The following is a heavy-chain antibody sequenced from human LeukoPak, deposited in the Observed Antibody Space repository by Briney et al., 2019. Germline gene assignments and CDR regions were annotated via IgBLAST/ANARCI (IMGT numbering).Heavy chain of an antibody. Sequence: GGSLRLSCAASGFAFSTYYIHWVRQPPGKGLEWVAVISYDGRNMYYGDSVKGRFTISRDNSKNTLYLQMNSLRAEDTAVYYCARDDVVVPAAISFRAFDIWGQGTMVTVSS. CDR1: GFAFSTYY. J-gene: IGHJ3*02. CDR2: ISYDGRNM. D-gene: IGHD2-2*01. V-gene: IGHV3-30*03. CDR3: ARDDVVVPAAISFRAFDI.